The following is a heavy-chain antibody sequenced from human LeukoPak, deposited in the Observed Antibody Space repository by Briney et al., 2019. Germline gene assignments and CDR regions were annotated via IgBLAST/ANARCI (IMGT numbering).Heavy chain of an antibody. CDR2: INSDGSSI. V-gene: IGHV3-74*03. Sequence: PGGSLRLSCAASGFTFSSYWMHWVRQAPGKGLVWVSRINSDGSSITYADSVKGRFTISRDNAKNSLYLQMNSLRAEDTAVYYCARDTYSSRQNFDYWGQGTLVTVSS. CDR1: GFTFSSYW. CDR3: ARDTYSSRQNFDY. D-gene: IGHD6-13*01. J-gene: IGHJ4*02.